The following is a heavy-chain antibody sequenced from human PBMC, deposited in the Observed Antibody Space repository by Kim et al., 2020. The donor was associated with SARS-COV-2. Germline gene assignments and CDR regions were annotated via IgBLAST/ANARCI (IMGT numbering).Heavy chain of an antibody. J-gene: IGHJ4*02. CDR3: ATLITIFGVWGKTNPDY. D-gene: IGHD3-3*01. V-gene: IGHV3-30*04. CDR2: ISYDGSNK. Sequence: GGSLRLSCAASGFTFSSYAMHWVRQAPGKGLEWVAVISYDGSNKYYADSVKGRFTISRDNSKNTLYLQMNSLRAEDTAVYYCATLITIFGVWGKTNPDYWGQGTLVTASS. CDR1: GFTFSSYA.